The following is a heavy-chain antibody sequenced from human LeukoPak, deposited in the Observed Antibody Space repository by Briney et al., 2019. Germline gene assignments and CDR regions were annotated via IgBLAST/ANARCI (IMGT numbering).Heavy chain of an antibody. CDR2: IFYSGTT. J-gene: IGHJ4*02. D-gene: IGHD1-1*01. Sequence: WVRQAPGKGLEWIGSIFYSGTTYYNPSLRSRVTISVDSSKNQFSLKLSSVTAADTAVYYCARQWKDFDYWGQGTLVTVSS. CDR3: ARQWKDFDY. V-gene: IGHV4-39*01.